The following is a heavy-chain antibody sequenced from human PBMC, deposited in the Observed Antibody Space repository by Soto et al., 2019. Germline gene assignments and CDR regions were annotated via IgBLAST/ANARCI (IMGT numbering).Heavy chain of an antibody. V-gene: IGHV4-31*03. CDR2: IYYSGST. CDR1: GGSISSGGYY. J-gene: IGHJ3*02. Sequence: QVQLQESGPGLVKPSQTLSLTCTVSGGSISSGGYYWSWIRQHPGKGLEWIGYIYYSGSTYYNPSLKSRVTISVDTAKNPFSLKLSPVTAADTAVYYCEREGYCGGDCYSGLDYAFDIWGQGTMVTVSS. D-gene: IGHD2-21*02. CDR3: EREGYCGGDCYSGLDYAFDI.